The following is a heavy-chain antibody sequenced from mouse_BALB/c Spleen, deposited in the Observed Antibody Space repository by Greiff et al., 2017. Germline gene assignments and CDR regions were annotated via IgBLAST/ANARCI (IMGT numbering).Heavy chain of an antibody. V-gene: IGHV3-2*02. CDR1: GYSITSDYA. CDR2: ISYSGST. D-gene: IGHD2-1*01. J-gene: IGHJ3*01. Sequence: EVQLQQSGPGLVKPSQSLSLTCTVTGYSITSDYAWNWIRQFPGNKLEWMGYISYSGSTSYNPSLKSRISITRDTSKNQFFLQLNSVTTEDTATYYCARVYGNYEAWFAYWGQGTLVTVSA. CDR3: ARVYGNYEAWFAY.